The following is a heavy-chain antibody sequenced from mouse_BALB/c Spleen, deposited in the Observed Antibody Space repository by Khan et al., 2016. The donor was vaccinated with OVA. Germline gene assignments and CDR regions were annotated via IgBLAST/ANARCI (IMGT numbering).Heavy chain of an antibody. CDR1: GYTFTSYT. CDR3: VRDGAYHRNDGWVAY. CDR2: INPSNGYT. Sequence: QVRLQQSGAELARPGASVKMSCKASGYTFTSYTIHWIKKRPGQGLEWIGYINPSNGYTNYNQKFKDKATLTTAKSSTTAYLQLSSLTSDDSAVYNCVRDGAYHRNDGWVAYWGQGTLVTVSA. D-gene: IGHD2-14*01. J-gene: IGHJ3*01. V-gene: IGHV1-4*01.